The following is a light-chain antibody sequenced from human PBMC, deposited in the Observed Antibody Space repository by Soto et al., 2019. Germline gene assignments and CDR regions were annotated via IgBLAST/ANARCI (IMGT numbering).Light chain of an antibody. J-gene: IGLJ1*01. Sequence: QSALTQPRSVSGSPGQSVTISCTGTSSDVGGYNYVSWYKQHPGKASKLMIYDVSKRPSGVPDRFSGSKSGNTASLTISGLQAEDEADYYCCSSAGSYEDFGTGTKVTVL. V-gene: IGLV2-11*01. CDR3: CSSAGSYED. CDR1: SSDVGGYNY. CDR2: DVS.